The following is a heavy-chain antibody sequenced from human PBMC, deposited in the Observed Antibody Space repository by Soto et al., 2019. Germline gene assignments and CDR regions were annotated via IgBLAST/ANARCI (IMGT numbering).Heavy chain of an antibody. J-gene: IGHJ4*02. V-gene: IGHV1-3*01. CDR2: INAGNGNT. Sequence: LLKVSCKAAGYTFSSYAMHWVRQAPGQRLEWMGWINAGNGNTKYSQKFQGRVTITRDTSASTAYMELSSLRSEDTAVYYCAVTNIEAREPFAYWGQGTLVTVSS. D-gene: IGHD6-6*01. CDR3: AVTNIEAREPFAY. CDR1: GYTFSSYA.